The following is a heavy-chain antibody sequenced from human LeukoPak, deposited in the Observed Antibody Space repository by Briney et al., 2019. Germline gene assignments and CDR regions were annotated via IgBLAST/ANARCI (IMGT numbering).Heavy chain of an antibody. CDR2: ISGSGGST. D-gene: IGHD1-26*01. Sequence: GGSLRLYCAASGFTFSSYAMNWVRQAPGNGLHWVSTISGSGGSTNYAVSVKGRFTISRDNSKNTLCLQMNSLRAEDTAVYYCAKDSGVSIVDLYGMDVWGQGTTVTVSS. CDR3: AKDSGVSIVDLYGMDV. V-gene: IGHV3-23*01. CDR1: GFTFSSYA. J-gene: IGHJ6*02.